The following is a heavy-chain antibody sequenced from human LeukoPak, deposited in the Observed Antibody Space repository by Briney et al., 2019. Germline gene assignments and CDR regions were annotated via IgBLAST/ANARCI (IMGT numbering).Heavy chain of an antibody. CDR2: INHSGST. CDR3: ARNYDFWSGYLGWFDP. V-gene: IGHV4-34*01. CDR1: GGSFSGYY. Sequence: ETLSLTCAVYGGSFSGYYWSWIRQPPGKGLEWIGEINHSGSTNYNPSLKSRVTISVDTSKNQFSLKLSSVTAADTAVYYCARNYDFWSGYLGWFDPWGQGTLVTVSS. J-gene: IGHJ5*02. D-gene: IGHD3-3*01.